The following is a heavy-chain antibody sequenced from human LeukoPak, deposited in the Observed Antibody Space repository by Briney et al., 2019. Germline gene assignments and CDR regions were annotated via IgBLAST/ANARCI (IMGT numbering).Heavy chain of an antibody. D-gene: IGHD3-22*01. J-gene: IGHJ4*02. CDR3: ARGSFYFDTSGYYALLDY. CDR2: ISHSGTT. CDR1: GYSISSVYY. V-gene: IGHV4-38-2*02. Sequence: PSETLSLTCTVSGYSISSVYYWGWIRQPPGKGLEWIGSISHSGTTYYNPSLKSRVIVSVDTSKNHFSLKLSSVTAADTAVYYCARGSFYFDTSGYYALLDYWGQGTLVTVSS.